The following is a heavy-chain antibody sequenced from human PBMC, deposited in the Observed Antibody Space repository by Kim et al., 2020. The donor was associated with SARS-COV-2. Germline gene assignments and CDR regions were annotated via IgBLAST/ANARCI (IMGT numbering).Heavy chain of an antibody. J-gene: IGHJ3*02. CDR3: ARRYYGGNSVNAFDI. D-gene: IGHD2-21*02. Sequence: DSVKGRFTISRDNAKNSLYLQMNSLRAEDTAVYYCARRYYGGNSVNAFDIWGQGTMVTVSS. V-gene: IGHV3-48*03.